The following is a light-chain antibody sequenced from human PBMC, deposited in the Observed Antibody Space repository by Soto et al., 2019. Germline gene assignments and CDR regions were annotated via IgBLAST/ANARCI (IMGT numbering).Light chain of an antibody. V-gene: IGLV2-14*01. CDR2: EVS. Sequence: QSALTQPASVSGSPGQSITISCTGTNSDVGGYNYVSWYQQHPGKAPELMIYEVSHRPSGVSNRFSGSKPDNTASLTISGLQAEDEADYYCSSYTGSSYYVFGSGTKVTVL. CDR3: SSYTGSSYYV. CDR1: NSDVGGYNY. J-gene: IGLJ1*01.